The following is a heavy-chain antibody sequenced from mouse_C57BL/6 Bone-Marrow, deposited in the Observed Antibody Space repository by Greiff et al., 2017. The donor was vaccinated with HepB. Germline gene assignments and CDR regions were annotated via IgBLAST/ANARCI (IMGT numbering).Heavy chain of an antibody. V-gene: IGHV6-3*01. CDR3: TESLCGSGHYFDF. J-gene: IGHJ2*01. D-gene: IGHD1-1*01. CDR1: GFTFSNYW. CDR2: IRLKSDNYAT. Sequence: EVQGVESGGGLVQPGGSMKLSCVASGFTFSNYWMNWVRQSPEKGLEWDAQIRLKSDNYATHYAESVKGRFTNSRDDSKSSVYLQKNNLRAEDTEIYYFTESLCGSGHYFDFWGQGTALTVSS.